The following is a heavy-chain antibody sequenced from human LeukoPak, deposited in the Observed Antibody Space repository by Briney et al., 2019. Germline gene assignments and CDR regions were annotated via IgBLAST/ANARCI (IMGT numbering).Heavy chain of an antibody. V-gene: IGHV4-39*01. CDR3: ARSGWPMGGFDP. J-gene: IGHJ5*02. D-gene: IGHD3-10*01. CDR2: IFYAGST. Sequence: PSETLSLTCTVSGDSISSETYHWGWIRQPPGKGLQWFGSIFYAGSTYYSPSLRSRVSISVDTSKDQFSLKVFSVTAADTAVYYCARSGWPMGGFDPWGQGILVTVSS. CDR1: GDSISSETYH.